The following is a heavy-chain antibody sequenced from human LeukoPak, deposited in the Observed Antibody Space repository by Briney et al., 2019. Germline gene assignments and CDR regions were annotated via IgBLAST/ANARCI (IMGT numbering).Heavy chain of an antibody. CDR2: ISASGGTT. D-gene: IGHD3-3*01. J-gene: IGHJ4*02. Sequence: GGSLRLSCAASGFTFSSSVMAWVRQAPGKGLEWVSGISASGGTTYYTDSVKGRFTISRDNSKNTLYLQMNSLRAEDTAVYYCAKIASPYDFWSGYSYWGRGTLVTVSS. V-gene: IGHV3-23*01. CDR3: AKIASPYDFWSGYSY. CDR1: GFTFSSSV.